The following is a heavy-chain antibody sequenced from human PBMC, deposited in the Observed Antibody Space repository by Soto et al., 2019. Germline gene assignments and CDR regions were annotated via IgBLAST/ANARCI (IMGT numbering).Heavy chain of an antibody. D-gene: IGHD3-10*01. CDR2: IKSKADGGTV. CDR3: TRRPKAGDAGVEPLAY. CDR1: GLRFSDGW. V-gene: IGHV3-15*07. Sequence: EVRLVESGGGSVKPEGSLRLSCAASGLRFSDGWMNWVRQTPGKGLEWVGRIKSKADGGTVDYAAPVNGRFTISRDDVENMLYLQMNNLKADDTGIYYCTRRPKAGDAGVEPLAYWCQGDLVTVSS. J-gene: IGHJ4*02.